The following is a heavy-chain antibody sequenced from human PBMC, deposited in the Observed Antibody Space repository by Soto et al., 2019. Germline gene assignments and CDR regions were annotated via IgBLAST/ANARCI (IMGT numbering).Heavy chain of an antibody. J-gene: IGHJ4*02. D-gene: IGHD5-12*01. Sequence: GGSLRLSCAASGFTFSSYAMSWVRQAPGKGLEWVSAISGSGGSTYYADSVKGRFTISRDNSKNTLYLQMNSLRAEDTAVYYCAKDPRYVVATSPFFDYWGQGTLVTVSS. CDR3: AKDPRYVVATSPFFDY. CDR1: GFTFSSYA. V-gene: IGHV3-23*01. CDR2: ISGSGGST.